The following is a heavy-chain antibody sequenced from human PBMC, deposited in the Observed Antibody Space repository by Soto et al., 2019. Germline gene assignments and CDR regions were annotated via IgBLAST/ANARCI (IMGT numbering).Heavy chain of an antibody. CDR2: INAGNGNT. Sequence: GASVKVSCTASGYTFTSYGISWVRQAPGQGLEWMGWINAGNGNTKYSQKFQGRVTITRDTSASTAYMELSSLRSEDTAVYYCARSIVVVTALDYWGQGTLVTVSS. CDR3: ARSIVVVTALDY. CDR1: GYTFTSYG. V-gene: IGHV1-3*01. D-gene: IGHD2-21*02. J-gene: IGHJ4*02.